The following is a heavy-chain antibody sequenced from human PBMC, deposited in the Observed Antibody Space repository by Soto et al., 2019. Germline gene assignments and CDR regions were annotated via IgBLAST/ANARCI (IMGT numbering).Heavy chain of an antibody. Sequence: SETLSLSCTDSGCSVSSDTHYWRWIRQPPGKRLEWIGFIYSSGSTNYNPSLKSRVTMSVDTSKNQFSLKLRSVIVADTAVYHCARFVRSCSGTTCYTRADVGGQGTTVTVSS. CDR3: ARFVRSCSGTTCYTRADV. CDR1: GCSVSSDTHY. J-gene: IGHJ6*02. D-gene: IGHD2-2*02. CDR2: IYSSGST. V-gene: IGHV4-61*01.